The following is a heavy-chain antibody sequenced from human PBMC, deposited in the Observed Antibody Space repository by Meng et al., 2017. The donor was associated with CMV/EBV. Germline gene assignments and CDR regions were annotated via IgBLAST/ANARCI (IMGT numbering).Heavy chain of an antibody. CDR2: IYTSGST. J-gene: IGHJ4*02. D-gene: IGHD2-15*01. CDR1: GGSISSYY. Sequence: VHLQRVAPGLVKPLEPLSPPCTVSGGSISSYYGSWIRQPAGKGLEWIGRIYTSGSTNYNPSLKSRVTMSVDTSKNQFSLKLSSVTAADTAVYYCARAAVDLSKDYFDYWGQGTLVTVSS. CDR3: ARAAVDLSKDYFDY. V-gene: IGHV4-4*07.